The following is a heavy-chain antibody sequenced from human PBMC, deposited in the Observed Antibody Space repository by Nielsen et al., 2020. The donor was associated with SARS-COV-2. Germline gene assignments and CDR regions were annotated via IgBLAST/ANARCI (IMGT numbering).Heavy chain of an antibody. J-gene: IGHJ4*02. CDR2: LYYTGNT. D-gene: IGHD3-22*01. CDR1: GDSMSSPSFY. V-gene: IGHV4-39*01. CDR3: ARLSPYYDSSGQNNY. Sequence: SETLSLTCTVSGDSMSSPSFYWGWIRQPPGKGLEWIGNLYYTGNTYYNPSLKSRVTISVDTSKNQFSLNLNSVTAADTAVYYCARLSPYYDSSGQNNYWGQGTLVTVSS.